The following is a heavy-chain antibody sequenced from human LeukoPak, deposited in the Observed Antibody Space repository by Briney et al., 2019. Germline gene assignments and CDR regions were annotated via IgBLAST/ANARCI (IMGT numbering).Heavy chain of an antibody. CDR2: IYYSGST. CDR3: ARAPLYCSSTSCYSDPKYYYYMDV. V-gene: IGHV4-59*08. J-gene: IGHJ6*03. Sequence: SETLSLTCTVSGGSISSYYWSWIRQPPGKGLEWIGYIYYSGSTNHNPSLKSRVTISVDTSKNQFSLKLSSVTAADTAVYYCARAPLYCSSTSCYSDPKYYYYMDVWGKGTTVTVSS. CDR1: GGSISSYY. D-gene: IGHD2-2*01.